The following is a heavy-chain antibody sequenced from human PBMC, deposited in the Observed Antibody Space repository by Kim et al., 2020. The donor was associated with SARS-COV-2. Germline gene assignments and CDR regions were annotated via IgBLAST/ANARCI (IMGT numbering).Heavy chain of an antibody. J-gene: IGHJ6*03. D-gene: IGHD3-3*01. Sequence: KSRVTISVDTSKNQFSLKLSSVTAADTAVYYCARAPHYDFWSDVYYYMDVWGKGTTVTVSS. V-gene: IGHV4-30-2*04. CDR3: ARAPHYDFWSDVYYYMDV.